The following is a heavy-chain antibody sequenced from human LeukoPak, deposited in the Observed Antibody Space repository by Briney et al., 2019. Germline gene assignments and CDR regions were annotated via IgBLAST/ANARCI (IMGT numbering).Heavy chain of an antibody. D-gene: IGHD2-2*01. CDR2: ISYDGSNK. CDR3: ARDCSSTSCYSGLDY. J-gene: IGHJ4*02. CDR1: GFTFSSYA. V-gene: IGHV3-30*04. Sequence: GGSLRLSCAASGFTFSSYAMHWVRQAPGKGLEWVAVISYDGSNKYYADSVKGRFTISRDNSKNTLYLQMNSLRAEDTAVYYCARDCSSTSCYSGLDYWGQGTPVTVSS.